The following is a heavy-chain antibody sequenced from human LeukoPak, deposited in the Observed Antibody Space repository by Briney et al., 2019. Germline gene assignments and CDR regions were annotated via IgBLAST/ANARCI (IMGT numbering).Heavy chain of an antibody. D-gene: IGHD3-10*01. CDR1: GGTFSSYA. CDR2: IIPIFGTA. CDR3: ARSPDRYYYGSGSYPARYFDY. V-gene: IGHV1-69*06. Sequence: ASVKVSCKASGGTFSSYAISWVRQAPGQGLEWMGGIIPIFGTANYAQKFQGRVTITADKSTSTAYMELSSLRSEDTAVYYCARSPDRYYYGSGSYPARYFDYWGQGTLVTVSS. J-gene: IGHJ4*02.